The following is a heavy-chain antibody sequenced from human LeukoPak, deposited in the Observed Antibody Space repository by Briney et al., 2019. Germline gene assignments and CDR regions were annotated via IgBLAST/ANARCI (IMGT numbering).Heavy chain of an antibody. CDR1: GGSITSSNW. D-gene: IGHD6-13*01. CDR3: ARGCSAGTPHNWFDP. CDR2: IYHSGST. V-gene: IGHV4-4*02. Sequence: SETLSLTCAVSGGSITSSNWWTWVRQPPGKGLEWIGEIYHSGSTNYNPSLQSRVTISVDTSKNQFSLKLSSVTAADTAVYYCARGCSAGTPHNWFDPWGQGTLVTVSS. J-gene: IGHJ5*02.